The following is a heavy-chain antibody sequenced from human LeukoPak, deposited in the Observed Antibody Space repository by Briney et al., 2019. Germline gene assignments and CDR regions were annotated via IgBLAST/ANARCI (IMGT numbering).Heavy chain of an antibody. CDR3: AKASYYYDTRHFDY. V-gene: IGHV3-30-3*01. CDR2: ISYDGSNK. J-gene: IGHJ4*02. Sequence: GGSLRLSCAASGFTFSSYAMHRVRQAPGKGLEWVAVISYDGSNKYYADSVKGRFTISRDTSKNTLYLQMNSLRAEDTAVYYCAKASYYYDTRHFDYWGQGTLVTVPS. D-gene: IGHD3-22*01. CDR1: GFTFSSYA.